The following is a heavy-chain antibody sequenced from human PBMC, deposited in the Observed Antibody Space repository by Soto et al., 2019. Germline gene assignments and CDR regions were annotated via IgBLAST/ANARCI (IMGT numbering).Heavy chain of an antibody. CDR3: ARRLRYFDWPRGGAFDI. Sequence: SETLSLTCAVYGGSFSGYYWRWIRQPPGKGLEWIGEINHSGSTNYNPSLKSRVTISVDTSKNQFSLKLSSVTAADTAVYYCARRLRYFDWPRGGAFDIWGQGTMVTVSS. CDR2: INHSGST. V-gene: IGHV4-34*01. J-gene: IGHJ3*02. CDR1: GGSFSGYY. D-gene: IGHD3-9*01.